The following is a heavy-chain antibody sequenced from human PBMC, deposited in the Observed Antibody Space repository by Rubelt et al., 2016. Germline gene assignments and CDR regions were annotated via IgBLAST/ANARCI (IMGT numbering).Heavy chain of an antibody. CDR3: ANVLQLSWYYDL. V-gene: IGHV3-23*04. J-gene: IGHJ2*01. D-gene: IGHD1-1*01. CDR1: GFTFSSYW. Sequence: EVQLVESGGGLVKPGGSLRLSCAASGFTFSSYWMHWVRQAPGKGLEWVSAISGGSGSTYYADSVKGRFTISRDNSKNTLYLHMSSLRAEDTAVYYCANVLQLSWYYDLWGRGTLVTVSS. CDR2: ISGGSGST.